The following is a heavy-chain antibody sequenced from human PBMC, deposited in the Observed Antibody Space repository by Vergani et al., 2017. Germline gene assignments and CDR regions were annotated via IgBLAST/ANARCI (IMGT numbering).Heavy chain of an antibody. CDR2: ISYDGSNK. J-gene: IGHJ1*01. V-gene: IGHV3-30*01. Sequence: VQLVESGGGVVQPGRSLRLSCAASGFTFSSYAMHWVRQAPGKGLEWVAVISYDGSNKYYADSVKGRFTISRDNSKNTLYLQMNSLRAEDTAVYYCARDSSGWYAEYFQHWGQGTLVTVSS. CDR1: GFTFSSYA. CDR3: ARDSSGWYAEYFQH. D-gene: IGHD6-19*01.